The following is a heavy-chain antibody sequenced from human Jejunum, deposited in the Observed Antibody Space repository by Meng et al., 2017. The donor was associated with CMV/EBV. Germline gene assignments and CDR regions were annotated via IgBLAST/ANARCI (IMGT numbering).Heavy chain of an antibody. Sequence: EVHLVESGXGLVQPGGCLRPSCAASGFIFSNYWMHWVRQAPGKGLVWVSHINFDGSSTTYADSVKGRFTISRDNAKNTLYLQMNSLTAEDTAVYYCASDCCGAAFESWGQGTLVTVSS. CDR1: GFIFSNYW. D-gene: IGHD2-15*01. V-gene: IGHV3-74*01. CDR3: ASDCCGAAFES. J-gene: IGHJ4*02. CDR2: INFDGSST.